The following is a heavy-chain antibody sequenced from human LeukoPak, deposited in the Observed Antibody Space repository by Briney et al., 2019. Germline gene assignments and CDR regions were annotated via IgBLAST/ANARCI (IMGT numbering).Heavy chain of an antibody. Sequence: GASVKVSYKASEYTFSGHYIHWVRQAPGQGREGMGWINPKSGVTNSAPKFQDRVTMTRDTSISTAFMEVSRLRSDDTAVYYCARDYWTGYYFDIWGQGTMVTVSS. D-gene: IGHD3/OR15-3a*01. J-gene: IGHJ3*02. CDR2: INPKSGVT. CDR1: EYTFSGHY. CDR3: ARDYWTGYYFDI. V-gene: IGHV1-2*02.